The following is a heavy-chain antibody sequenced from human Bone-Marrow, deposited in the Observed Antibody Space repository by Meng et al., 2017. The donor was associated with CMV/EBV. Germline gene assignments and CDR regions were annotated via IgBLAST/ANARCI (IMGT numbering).Heavy chain of an antibody. CDR2: IKSKTDGGTT. CDR1: NAG. CDR3: TTEGVEDIVVVPAAIAVDY. Sequence: NAGMGWVRQAQGKGLEWVGRIKSKTDGGTTDYAAPVKGRLTISRDDSKNTMYLQMNSLKTEDTAVYYCTTEGVEDIVVVPAAIAVDYWGQGTLVTVSS. V-gene: IGHV3-15*01. D-gene: IGHD2-2*02. J-gene: IGHJ4*02.